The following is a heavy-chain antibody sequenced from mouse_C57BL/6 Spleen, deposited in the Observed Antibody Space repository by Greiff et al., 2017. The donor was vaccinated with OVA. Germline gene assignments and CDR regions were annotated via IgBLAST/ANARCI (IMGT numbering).Heavy chain of an antibody. CDR3: ARGYYGSSDYFDY. V-gene: IGHV1-63*01. CDR2: IYPGGGYT. CDR1: GYTFTNYW. D-gene: IGHD1-1*01. Sequence: VQLQQSGAELVRPGTSVKMSCKASGYTFTNYWIGWAKQRPGHGLEWIGDIYPGGGYTNYNEKFKGKATLTADKSSSTAYMQFGSLTSEDSAIYYCARGYYGSSDYFDYWGQGTTLTVSS. J-gene: IGHJ2*01.